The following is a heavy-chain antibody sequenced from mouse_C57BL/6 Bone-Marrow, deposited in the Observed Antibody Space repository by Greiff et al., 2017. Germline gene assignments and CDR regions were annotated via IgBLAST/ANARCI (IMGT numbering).Heavy chain of an antibody. D-gene: IGHD2-1*01. V-gene: IGHV3-5*01. CDR2: IYYSGTI. CDR3: ARDSYGNYDWYFDV. J-gene: IGHJ1*03. CDR1: GISITTGNYR. Sequence: EVKLQESGPGLVKPSQTVFLTCTVTGISITTGNYRWSWIRQFPGNKLEWIGYIYYSGTITYNPSLTSRTTITRDTPKNQFFLEMNSLTAEDTATYYCARDSYGNYDWYFDVWGTGTTVTVSS.